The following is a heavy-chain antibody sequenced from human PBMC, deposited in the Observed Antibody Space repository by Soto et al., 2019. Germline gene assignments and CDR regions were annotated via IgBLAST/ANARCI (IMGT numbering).Heavy chain of an antibody. CDR3: AKEGYSSNWSIYGMDV. V-gene: IGHV4-59*01. J-gene: IGHJ6*02. Sequence: QVQLQDSGPGLVKPSETLSLTCTVSGGSISSYYWSWIRQPPGKGLEWIGYIYYSGSTNYNPSLTTRVTISVDTSKNLFFLKLSSVTAADTAVYYCAKEGYSSNWSIYGMDVWGPGTTVTVSS. D-gene: IGHD6-13*01. CDR2: IYYSGST. CDR1: GGSISSYY.